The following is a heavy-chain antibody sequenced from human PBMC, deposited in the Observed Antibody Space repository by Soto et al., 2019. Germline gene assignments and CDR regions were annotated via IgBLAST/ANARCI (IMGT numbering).Heavy chain of an antibody. CDR3: VRVIWSGHLTSDL. CDR2: ISSSRSTI. Sequence: EVQVVESGGGLVQPGGSLRLSCAASGFTFSSNSMNWVRQAPGKGLEWISYISSSRSTIYADSVKGRFTISRDNAKNSLYLQMNSLRDEDTAVYYCVRVIWSGHLTSDLWGQGTLVTVSS. J-gene: IGHJ5*02. D-gene: IGHD3-3*01. CDR1: GFTFSSNS. V-gene: IGHV3-48*02.